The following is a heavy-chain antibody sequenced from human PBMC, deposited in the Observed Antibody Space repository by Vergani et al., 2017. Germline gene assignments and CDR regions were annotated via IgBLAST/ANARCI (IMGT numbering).Heavy chain of an antibody. CDR1: GGTFSSYA. Sequence: QVQLVQSGAEVKKPGSSVKVSCKASGGTFSSYAISWVRQAPGQGLEWMGRIIPILGIANYAQKFQGRVTITADKSTSTAYMELSSLRSEDTAVYYCARDVWPAAAGPPIDYWGQGTLVTVSS. V-gene: IGHV1-69*04. CDR3: ARDVWPAAAGPPIDY. CDR2: IIPILGIA. D-gene: IGHD6-13*01. J-gene: IGHJ4*02.